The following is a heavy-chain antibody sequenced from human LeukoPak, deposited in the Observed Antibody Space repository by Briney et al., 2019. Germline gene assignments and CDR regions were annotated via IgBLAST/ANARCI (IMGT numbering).Heavy chain of an antibody. CDR2: ISYDGSNK. CDR3: AKEGGYDYDDAFDI. D-gene: IGHD5-12*01. Sequence: GRSLRLSCAASGFTFSSYAMHWVRQAPGKGLEWVAVISYDGSNKYYADSVKGRFTISRDNSKNTLYLQMNSLRAEDTAVYYCAKEGGYDYDDAFDIWGQGTMVTVSS. J-gene: IGHJ3*02. V-gene: IGHV3-30-3*01. CDR1: GFTFSSYA.